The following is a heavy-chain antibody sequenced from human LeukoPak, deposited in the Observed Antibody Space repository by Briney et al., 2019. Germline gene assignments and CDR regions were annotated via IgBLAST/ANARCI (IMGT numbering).Heavy chain of an antibody. CDR1: GGSISSSTYY. CDR2: IYSSGST. D-gene: IGHD5-24*01. J-gene: IGHJ4*02. V-gene: IGHV4-39*05. Sequence: SETPSLTCTVSGGSISSSTYYWGWIRQPPGKGLEWIGSIYSSGSTYYNPSLKSRVTISVDMSKTQFSLNLSSVTAADTAVYYCAVEEFDYWGQGILVTVSS. CDR3: AVEEFDY.